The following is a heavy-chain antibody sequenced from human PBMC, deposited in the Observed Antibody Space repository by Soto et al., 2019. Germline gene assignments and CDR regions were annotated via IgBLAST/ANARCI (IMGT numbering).Heavy chain of an antibody. CDR2: ISKDGSTK. Sequence: GGSLRLSCAASGFTFSSYGMHWVRQAPGKGLEWVAVISKDGSTKYDADSVKGRFTISRDNSKNTLYLLMNSLRAEDTAVYYCAKETHSSGYGSYFDYWGQGTLVTVSS. J-gene: IGHJ4*02. CDR1: GFTFSSYG. V-gene: IGHV3-30*18. CDR3: AKETHSSGYGSYFDY. D-gene: IGHD3-22*01.